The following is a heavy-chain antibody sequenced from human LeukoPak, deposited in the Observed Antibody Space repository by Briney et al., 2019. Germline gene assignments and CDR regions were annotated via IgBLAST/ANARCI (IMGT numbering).Heavy chain of an antibody. CDR3: ARVMSGSYVTLDT. J-gene: IGHJ3*01. D-gene: IGHD3-3*01. V-gene: IGHV3-74*01. CDR2: IRTDGLET. CDR1: GLTFNNYW. Sequence: GGSLRLSCAASGLTFNNYWMHWVRQAPGQGLVWVSRIRTDGLETSYADSVKGRFTVSRDNAKNALYLQMNSLRAEDTAVYYCARVMSGSYVTLDTWGQGTMVTVSS.